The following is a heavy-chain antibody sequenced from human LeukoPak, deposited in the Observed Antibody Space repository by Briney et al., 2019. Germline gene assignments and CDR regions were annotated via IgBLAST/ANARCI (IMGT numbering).Heavy chain of an antibody. J-gene: IGHJ4*02. V-gene: IGHV1-3*01. D-gene: IGHD4-17*01. Sequence: ASVKVSCKTSGYTFTNYHMHWVRQAPGQGLEWIGWINGGNGYTKYSQNFQDRVIITRDTSASTVYMELSSLRSEDTAVYYCARARVTNIGDHWGQGTLVTVSS. CDR2: INGGNGYT. CDR3: ARARVTNIGDH. CDR1: GYTFTNYH.